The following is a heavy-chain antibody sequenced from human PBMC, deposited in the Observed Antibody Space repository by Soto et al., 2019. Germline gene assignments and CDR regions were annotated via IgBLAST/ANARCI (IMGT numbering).Heavy chain of an antibody. Sequence: ASVKVSCKASGYTFTSYGISWARQAPGQGLEWMGWISAYNGNTNYAQKLQGRVTMTTDTSTSTAYMELRSLRSDDTAVYYCARHFPGPRVEYQLPRPYYYYYGMDVWGQGTTVTSP. CDR2: ISAYNGNT. CDR1: GYTFTSYG. J-gene: IGHJ6*02. V-gene: IGHV1-18*01. D-gene: IGHD2-2*01. CDR3: ARHFPGPRVEYQLPRPYYYYYGMDV.